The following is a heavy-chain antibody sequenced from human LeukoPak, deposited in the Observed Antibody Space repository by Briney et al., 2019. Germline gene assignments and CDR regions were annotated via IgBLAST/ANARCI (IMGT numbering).Heavy chain of an antibody. CDR3: TRGGGYDLIDY. J-gene: IGHJ4*02. CDR1: GFTFSIYA. Sequence: PGGSLSLSCAASGFTFSIYAMSWVRQAPGKGVEWVSSISGSGSSTYYADSVKGRFTISRDNSKNSLYLQMNSLRAEDTAVYYCTRGGGYDLIDYWGQGTLVTVSS. CDR2: ISGSGSST. V-gene: IGHV3-23*01. D-gene: IGHD5-12*01.